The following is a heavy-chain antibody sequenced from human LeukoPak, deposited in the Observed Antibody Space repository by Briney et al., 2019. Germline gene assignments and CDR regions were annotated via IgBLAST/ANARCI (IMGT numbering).Heavy chain of an antibody. D-gene: IGHD3-9*01. Sequence: GSLRLSCAASGFTFSSYSMNWVRQAPGKGLEWVSRINSDGRSTNYADSVKGRFSISRDNAENTLYLQMNSLRVEDTAVYYCVRGADTGYSSDSWGQGTLVTVSS. CDR2: INSDGRST. CDR3: VRGADTGYSSDS. J-gene: IGHJ4*02. CDR1: GFTFSSYS. V-gene: IGHV3-74*01.